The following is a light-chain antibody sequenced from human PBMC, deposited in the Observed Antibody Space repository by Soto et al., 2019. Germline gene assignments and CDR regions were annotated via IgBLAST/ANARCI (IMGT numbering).Light chain of an antibody. V-gene: IGKV1-27*01. Sequence: DIQMTQSPSTLSGSVGDRVTITCRASQGISNSLAWYQQKPGEVPKLLIYSASTLHSGVPSRFSGSGSETDFTLTISSLQPEDVATYYCQKYNSVPITFGQGTRLEIK. CDR2: SAS. CDR3: QKYNSVPIT. CDR1: QGISNS. J-gene: IGKJ5*01.